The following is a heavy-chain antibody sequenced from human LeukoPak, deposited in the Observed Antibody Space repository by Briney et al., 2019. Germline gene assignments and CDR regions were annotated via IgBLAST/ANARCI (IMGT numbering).Heavy chain of an antibody. J-gene: IGHJ3*02. Sequence: SETLSLTCAVYGGSFSGYYWSWIRQPPGKGLEWIGEVNHSGSTNYNPSLKSRVTISVDTSKNQFSLKLSSVTAADTAVYYCARVGGVIVGAFDIWGQGTMVTVSS. CDR1: GGSFSGYY. D-gene: IGHD2-8*02. CDR3: ARVGGVIVGAFDI. V-gene: IGHV4-34*01. CDR2: VNHSGST.